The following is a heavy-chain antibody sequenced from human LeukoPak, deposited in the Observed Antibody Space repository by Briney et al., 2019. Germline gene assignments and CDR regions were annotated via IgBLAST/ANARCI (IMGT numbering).Heavy chain of an antibody. CDR2: INPNSGGT. CDR1: GYTFTGYY. CDR3: ASSIVGATTGWFDP. V-gene: IGHV1-2*02. Sequence: ASVKVSCKASGYTFTGYYMHWVRQAPGQGLEWMGWINPNSGGTNYAQKFQGRATMTRDTSISTAYMELSRLRSDDTAVYYCASSIVGATTGWFDPWGQGTLVTVSP. D-gene: IGHD1-26*01. J-gene: IGHJ5*02.